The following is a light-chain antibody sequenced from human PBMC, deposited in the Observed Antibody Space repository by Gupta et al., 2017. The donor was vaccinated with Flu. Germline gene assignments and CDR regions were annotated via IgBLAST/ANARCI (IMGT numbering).Light chain of an antibody. V-gene: IGKV3-11*01. CDR3: QQRRDWPLT. CDR1: QSISSQ. J-gene: IGKJ4*01. CDR2: DAS. Sequence: PATLSLFPGERATLSCRASQSISSQLAWYQQKPGQAPRLFIYDASNRATGIPARFSGSGSGTDFTLTISSLEPEDFAVYYCQQRRDWPLTFGGGTKVEIK.